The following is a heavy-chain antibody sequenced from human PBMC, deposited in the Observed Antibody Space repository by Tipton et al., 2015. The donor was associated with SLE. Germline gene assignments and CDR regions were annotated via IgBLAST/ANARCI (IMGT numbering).Heavy chain of an antibody. Sequence: GSLRLSCAASGFTFNSYGLHWVRQAPGKGLEWVAFVRHDGSSKSYADSVRGRFTISRDNSQNTLYLQMNTLRAEDTAVYHCASIVVLPVAIRGRLGGLDVWGQGTTVTVSS. CDR2: VRHDGSSK. V-gene: IGHV3-30*02. CDR3: ASIVVLPVAIRGRLGGLDV. D-gene: IGHD2-2*02. CDR1: GFTFNSYG. J-gene: IGHJ6*02.